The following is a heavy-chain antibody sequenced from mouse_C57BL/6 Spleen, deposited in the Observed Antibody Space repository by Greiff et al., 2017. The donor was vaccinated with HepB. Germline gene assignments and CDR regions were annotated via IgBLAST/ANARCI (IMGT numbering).Heavy chain of an antibody. CDR2: IDPSDSYT. CDR1: GYTFTSYW. D-gene: IGHD1-1*01. Sequence: QVQLQQPGAELVMPGASVKLSCKASGYTFTSYWMHWVKQRPGQGLEWIGEIDPSDSYTNYNQKFKGKSTLTVDKSSSTAYMQLSSLTSEDSAVYYCARYHDYGSSYEGFDYWGQGTTLTVSS. J-gene: IGHJ2*01. CDR3: ARYHDYGSSYEGFDY. V-gene: IGHV1-69*01.